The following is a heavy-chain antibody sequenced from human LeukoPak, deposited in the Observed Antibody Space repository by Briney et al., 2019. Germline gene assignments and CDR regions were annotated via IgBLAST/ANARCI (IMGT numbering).Heavy chain of an antibody. J-gene: IGHJ6*03. V-gene: IGHV1-24*01. D-gene: IGHD6-6*01. CDR3: AGATLTYSSSHYYYYYYMDV. Sequence: ASVKVSCKVSGYTLTELSMHWVRQAPGKGLEWMGGFDPEDGETIYAQKFQGRVTMTEDTSTDTAYVELSSLRSEDTAVYYCAGATLTYSSSHYYYYYYMDVWGKGTTVTVSS. CDR1: GYTLTELS. CDR2: FDPEDGET.